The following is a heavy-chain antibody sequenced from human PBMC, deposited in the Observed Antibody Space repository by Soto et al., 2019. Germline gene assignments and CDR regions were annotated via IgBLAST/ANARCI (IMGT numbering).Heavy chain of an antibody. Sequence: GGSLRLSCAASGFTFSSCSMSWIRQAPGKGLEWVSAISGSGGSTYYADSVKGRFTISRDNSKNTLYLQMNSLRAEDTAVYYCAKGALQPTFFDYWGQGTLVTVSS. D-gene: IGHD4-4*01. J-gene: IGHJ4*02. CDR3: AKGALQPTFFDY. CDR1: GFTFSSCS. V-gene: IGHV3-23*01. CDR2: ISGSGGST.